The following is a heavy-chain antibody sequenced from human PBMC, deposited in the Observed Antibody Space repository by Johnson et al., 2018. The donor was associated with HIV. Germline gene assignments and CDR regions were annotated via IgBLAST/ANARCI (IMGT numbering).Heavy chain of an antibody. CDR3: ARDPYSSGGNAFDI. V-gene: IGHV3-33*01. Sequence: QVQLVESGGGVVQPGRSLRLSCAASGFTFSTYGMHWVRQAPGKGLEWAAFIRYDGSNKYYADSVKGRFTISRDNSKNTLYLQMNSLRAEDTAVYYCARDPYSSGGNAFDIWGQGTMVTVSS. J-gene: IGHJ3*02. D-gene: IGHD6-19*01. CDR1: GFTFSTYG. CDR2: IRYDGSNK.